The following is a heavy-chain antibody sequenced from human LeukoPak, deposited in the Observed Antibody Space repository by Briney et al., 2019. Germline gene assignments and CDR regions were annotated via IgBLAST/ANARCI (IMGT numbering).Heavy chain of an antibody. CDR3: ARVARPSGYDRNYYYYYGMDV. D-gene: IGHD5-12*01. J-gene: IGHJ6*02. Sequence: SQTLSLTCAISGDSVSSNSAAWNWIRQSPSRGLEWLGRTYYRSKWYNDYAVSVKSRITINPDTSKNQFSLQLNSVAPEDTAVYYCARVARPSGYDRNYYYYYGMDVWGQGTTVTVSS. CDR2: TYYRSKWYN. V-gene: IGHV6-1*01. CDR1: GDSVSSNSAA.